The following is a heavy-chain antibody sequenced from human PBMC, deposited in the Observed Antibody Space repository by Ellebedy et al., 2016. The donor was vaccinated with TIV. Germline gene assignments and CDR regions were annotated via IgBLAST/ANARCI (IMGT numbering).Heavy chain of an antibody. Sequence: GESLKISCAASGFTFSGHGMHWVRQAPGKGLEWVAVIWYDGSDKYYADSVKGRFTISRDNSKNTLYLRMNSLRAEDTAVYYCAKGRSTVPIVDRAFAIWGQGTVVTVSS. CDR1: GFTFSGHG. CDR2: IWYDGSDK. J-gene: IGHJ3*02. D-gene: IGHD2/OR15-2a*01. V-gene: IGHV3-33*06. CDR3: AKGRSTVPIVDRAFAI.